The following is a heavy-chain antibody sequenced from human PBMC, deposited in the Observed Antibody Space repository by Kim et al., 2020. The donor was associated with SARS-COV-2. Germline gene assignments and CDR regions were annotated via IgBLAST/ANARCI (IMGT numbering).Heavy chain of an antibody. V-gene: IGHV3-74*01. D-gene: IGHD5-18*01. CDR3: AREHSYGRYYYYGMGV. J-gene: IGHJ6*02. Sequence: SVKGRFTISRDNAKNTLYLQMNSLRAEDTAVYYCAREHSYGRYYYYGMGVWGQGTTVTVSS.